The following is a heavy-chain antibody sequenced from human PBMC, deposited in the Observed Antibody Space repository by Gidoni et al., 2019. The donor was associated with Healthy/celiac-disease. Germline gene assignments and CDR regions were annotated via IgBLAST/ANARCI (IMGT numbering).Heavy chain of an antibody. V-gene: IGHV3-23*01. J-gene: IGHJ4*02. D-gene: IGHD2-15*01. CDR3: AKVLLGYCSGGSCYSAFNY. Sequence: EVQLLESGGGLVQPGGSLRLSCAASGFTFSSSAMRWVRQAPGKWLEWVSAISGSGGSTYYADSVKGRFTISRDNSKNTLYLQMNSLRAEDTAVYYCAKVLLGYCSGGSCYSAFNYWGQGTLVTVSS. CDR2: ISGSGGST. CDR1: GFTFSSSA.